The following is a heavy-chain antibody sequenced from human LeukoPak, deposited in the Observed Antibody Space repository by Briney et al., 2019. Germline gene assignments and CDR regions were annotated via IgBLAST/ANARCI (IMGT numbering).Heavy chain of an antibody. V-gene: IGHV4-34*01. Sequence: SETLSLTCAVYGGSFSGYYWSWIRQPPGKGLEWIGEINHSGSTNYNPSLKSRVTISVDTSKNQFSLKLSSVTAADTAVYYCARGYAPLLWFGELLSHNDYYYYGMDVRGQGTTVTVSS. CDR1: GGSFSGYY. J-gene: IGHJ6*02. CDR3: ARGYAPLLWFGELLSHNDYYYYGMDV. D-gene: IGHD3-10*01. CDR2: INHSGST.